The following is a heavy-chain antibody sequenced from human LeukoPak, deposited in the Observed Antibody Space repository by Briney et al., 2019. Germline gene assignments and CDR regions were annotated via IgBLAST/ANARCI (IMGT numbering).Heavy chain of an antibody. CDR2: INPNSGGT. CDR1: GYTFTGYY. J-gene: IGHJ4*02. D-gene: IGHD3-10*01. CDR3: ARDRVRGTYYYGSGRDY. V-gene: IGHV1-2*02. Sequence: ASVKVSCKASGYTFTGYYMHWVRQAPGQGLEWMGSINPNSGGTNYAQKFQGRVTMTRDTSISTAYMELSRLRSDDTAVYYCARDRVRGTYYYGSGRDYWGQGTLVTVSS.